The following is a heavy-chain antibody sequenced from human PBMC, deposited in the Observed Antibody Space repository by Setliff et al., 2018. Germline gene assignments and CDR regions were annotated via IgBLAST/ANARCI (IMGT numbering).Heavy chain of an antibody. J-gene: IGHJ4*02. CDR3: VKGSSDSRPYYFDY. V-gene: IGHV3-23*01. D-gene: IGHD2-2*01. CDR2: ITHSGWDT. Sequence: VGSLSLSCAASGFTFWSYAMSWVRQAPGKGLEWISAITHSGWDTYHADSVKGRFTISRANSQNTLFLQMNSLRVEDTAVYFCVKGSSDSRPYYFDYWGQGMLVTVSS. CDR1: GFTFWSYA.